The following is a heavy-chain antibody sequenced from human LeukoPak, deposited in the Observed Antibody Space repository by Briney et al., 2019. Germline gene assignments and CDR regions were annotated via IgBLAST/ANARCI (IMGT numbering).Heavy chain of an antibody. CDR1: GYRFRSYW. V-gene: IGHV5-51*01. D-gene: IGHD2-2*01. CDR2: IYPDNSDT. CDR3: ARRGYCRTSSCSYFDY. J-gene: IGHJ4*02. Sequence: GASLKISCKGSGYRFRSYWIGWLRQVPGKGLEWLGIIYPDNSDTRYSPSFQGQVTISADKSISTAYLQWSSLKASDTAMYYCARRGYCRTSSCSYFDYWGQGTLVTVSS.